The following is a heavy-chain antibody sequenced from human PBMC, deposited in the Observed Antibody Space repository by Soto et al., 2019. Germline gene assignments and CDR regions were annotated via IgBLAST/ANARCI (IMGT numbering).Heavy chain of an antibody. CDR1: GGSISSSSYY. V-gene: IGHV4-39*01. J-gene: IGHJ5*02. CDR3: ARLVYDFWSGSGWFDP. D-gene: IGHD3-3*01. Sequence: SETLSLTCTVSGGSISSSSYYWGRIRQPPGKGLEWIGSIYYSGSTYYNPSLKSRVTISVDTSKNQFSLKLSSVTAADTAVYYCARLVYDFWSGSGWFDPWGQGTLVTVSS. CDR2: IYYSGST.